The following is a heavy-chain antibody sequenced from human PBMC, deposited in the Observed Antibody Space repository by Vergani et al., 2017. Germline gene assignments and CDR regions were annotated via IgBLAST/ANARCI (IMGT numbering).Heavy chain of an antibody. CDR1: GDTFTGYY. CDR2: INPNSGGT. V-gene: IGHV1-2*02. D-gene: IGHD3-3*01. Sequence: QVQLVQSGAEVKKPGASVKVSCKASGDTFTGYYMHWVRQAPGQGLEWMGWINPNSGGTNYAQKFQGRVTMTRDTSISTAYMELSRLRSDDTAVYYCARVLPYYDFWSGPFDYWGQGTLVTVSS. CDR3: ARVLPYYDFWSGPFDY. J-gene: IGHJ4*02.